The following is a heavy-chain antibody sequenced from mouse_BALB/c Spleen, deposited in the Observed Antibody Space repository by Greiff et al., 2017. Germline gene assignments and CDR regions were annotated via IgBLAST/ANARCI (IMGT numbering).Heavy chain of an antibody. CDR3: ARGGGRHYGYDVWYFDV. Sequence: EVQLVESGGGLVKPGGSLKLSCAASGFTFSSYAMSWVRQTPEKRLEWVASISSGGSTYYPDSVKGRFTIFRDNARNILYLQMSSLRSEDTAMYYCARGGGRHYGYDVWYFDVWGAGTTVTVSS. J-gene: IGHJ1*01. CDR1: GFTFSSYA. D-gene: IGHD2-2*01. CDR2: ISSGGST. V-gene: IGHV5-6-5*01.